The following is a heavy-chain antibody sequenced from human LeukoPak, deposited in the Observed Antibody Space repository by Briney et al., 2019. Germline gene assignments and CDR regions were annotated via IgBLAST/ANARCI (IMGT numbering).Heavy chain of an antibody. Sequence: GGSLSLSCAPSAFTFSIHAMSWVRQPPGKGREWVSCISSSGRSTFFAEHVTGRFTISRDNAKNSMYLQINTLQAEDTAVYSCARRSPGSSSLFFYYMDVWGKGTTVTVSS. CDR2: ISSSGRST. CDR3: ARRSPGSSSLFFYYMDV. V-gene: IGHV3-23*01. J-gene: IGHJ6*03. D-gene: IGHD1-26*01. CDR1: AFTFSIHA.